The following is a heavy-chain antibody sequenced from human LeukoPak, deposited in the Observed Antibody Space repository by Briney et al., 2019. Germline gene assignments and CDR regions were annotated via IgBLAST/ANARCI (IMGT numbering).Heavy chain of an antibody. CDR1: GFSFDDYA. CDR3: AKEDGSGAFDI. V-gene: IGHV3-9*01. D-gene: IGHD3-10*01. CDR2: ISWNSNSM. J-gene: IGHJ3*02. Sequence: PGGSLRLSCVAPGFSFDDYAMHWVRQGPGKGLEWVSGISWNSNSMGYADSVKGRFTISRDSAKNSLYLQMNSLRTEDTALYYCAKEDGSGAFDIWGQGTMVTVSS.